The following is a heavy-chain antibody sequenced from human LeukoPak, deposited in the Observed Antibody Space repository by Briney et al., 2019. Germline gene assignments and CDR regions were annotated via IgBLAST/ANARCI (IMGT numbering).Heavy chain of an antibody. CDR2: IYSTGST. Sequence: SETLSLTCTVSGGSFSSYYWSWIRQPAGKGLEWIGRIYSTGSTNYNPSPKSRVTMSVDTSKNQFSLRLRSVTAADTAVYYCARQIASAGTAGFDFWGQGALVTVSS. CDR3: ARQIASAGTAGFDF. D-gene: IGHD6-13*01. V-gene: IGHV4-4*07. J-gene: IGHJ4*02. CDR1: GGSFSSYY.